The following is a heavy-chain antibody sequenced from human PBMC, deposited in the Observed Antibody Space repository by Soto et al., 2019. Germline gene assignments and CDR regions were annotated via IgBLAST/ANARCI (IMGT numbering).Heavy chain of an antibody. Sequence: GASVKVSCKASGYTFTSYGISWVRQAPGQGLEWMGWISAYNGNTNYAQKLQGRVTMTTDTSTSTAYMELRSLRSDDTAVYYCARDHTLPPLDYDILTGPYPPYGMDVWGQGTTVTVSS. V-gene: IGHV1-18*01. D-gene: IGHD3-9*01. J-gene: IGHJ6*02. CDR3: ARDHTLPPLDYDILTGPYPPYGMDV. CDR1: GYTFTSYG. CDR2: ISAYNGNT.